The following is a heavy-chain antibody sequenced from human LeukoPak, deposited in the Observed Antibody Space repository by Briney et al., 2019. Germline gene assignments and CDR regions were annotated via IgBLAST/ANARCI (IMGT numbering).Heavy chain of an antibody. CDR3: ARDAEYCSGGSCYYYYYYMDV. CDR1: GYTFTSYG. J-gene: IGHJ6*03. Sequence: GASVKVSCKASGYTFTSYGISWVRQAPGQGLEWMGWISAYNGNTNYAQKLQGRVTMTTDTSTSTAYMELRSLRSDDTAVYYCARDAEYCSGGSCYYYYYYMDVWGKGTTVTVSS. V-gene: IGHV1-18*01. D-gene: IGHD2-15*01. CDR2: ISAYNGNT.